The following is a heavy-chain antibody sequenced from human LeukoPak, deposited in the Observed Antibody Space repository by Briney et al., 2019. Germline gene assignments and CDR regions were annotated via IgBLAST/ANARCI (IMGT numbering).Heavy chain of an antibody. CDR1: GFTFSSYE. Sequence: PGGSLRLSCAASGFTFSSYEMNWVRQAPGKGLEWVSYISSSGSTIYYADSVKGRFTISRDNAKNSLYLQMNSLRAEDTAVYYCASDGGLLWFGELLSEPGYFDYWGQGTLVTVSS. D-gene: IGHD3-10*01. V-gene: IGHV3-48*03. CDR3: ASDGGLLWFGELLSEPGYFDY. J-gene: IGHJ4*02. CDR2: ISSSGSTI.